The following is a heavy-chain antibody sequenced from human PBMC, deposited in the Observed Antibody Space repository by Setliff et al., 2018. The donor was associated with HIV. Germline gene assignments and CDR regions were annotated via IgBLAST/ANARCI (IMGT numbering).Heavy chain of an antibody. Sequence: ASVKVSCKTSGYTFTSYDINWVRQATGQGLEWMGWMNPNSGNRGYAQKFQGRVTISRNTSISTDYMELSGLRSEDTAVYYCARGRLSWSPDFWGQGTLVTVSS. CDR1: GYTFTSYD. V-gene: IGHV1-8*03. CDR2: MNPNSGNR. CDR3: ARGRLSWSPDF. J-gene: IGHJ4*02.